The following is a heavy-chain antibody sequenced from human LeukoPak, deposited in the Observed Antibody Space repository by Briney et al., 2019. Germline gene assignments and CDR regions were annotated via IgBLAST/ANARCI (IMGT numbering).Heavy chain of an antibody. D-gene: IGHD3-10*01. CDR3: AREYYFSHIDG. V-gene: IGHV3-23*01. Sequence: PGGSLTLSCAASGFTFSNYAMSWVRQAPGKGLEWVSAISGSGYNTYYADSVKGRFTVSRDNSKNTLYVQMNSLRADDTAMYYCAREYYFSHIDGWGKGTTVTVSS. CDR2: ISGSGYNT. CDR1: GFTFSNYA. J-gene: IGHJ6*03.